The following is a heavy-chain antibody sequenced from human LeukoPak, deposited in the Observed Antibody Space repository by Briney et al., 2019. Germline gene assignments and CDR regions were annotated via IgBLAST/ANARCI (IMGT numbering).Heavy chain of an antibody. CDR3: ARDSSGYSSSWYQAGYFDY. V-gene: IGHV3-21*01. Sequence: GGSLRLSCAASGFTFSSYSMNWVRQAPGKGLEWVSSISSSSSYIYYADSVKGRFTISRDNAKNSLYLQMNSLRAEDTAVYYCARDSSGYSSSWYQAGYFDYWGQGTLVTVPS. J-gene: IGHJ4*02. CDR1: GFTFSSYS. CDR2: ISSSSSYI. D-gene: IGHD6-13*01.